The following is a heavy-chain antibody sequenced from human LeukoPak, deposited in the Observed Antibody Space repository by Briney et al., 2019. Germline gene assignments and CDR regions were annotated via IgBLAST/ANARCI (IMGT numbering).Heavy chain of an antibody. CDR3: ARGSIHIVVVPAATFDY. CDR2: INPSGGST. J-gene: IGHJ4*02. D-gene: IGHD2-2*01. Sequence: DSEKVSCKASGYIFTNYYMHWVRQAPGQGREWMGIINPSGGSTTYAQDFQDRVTMTRDTSTSTVYMELSSLRSEDTAMYYCARGSIHIVVVPAATFDYWGQGTLVTVSS. V-gene: IGHV1-46*01. CDR1: GYIFTNYY.